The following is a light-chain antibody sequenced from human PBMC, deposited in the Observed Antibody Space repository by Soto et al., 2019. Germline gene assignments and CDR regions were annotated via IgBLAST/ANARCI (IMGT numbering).Light chain of an antibody. CDR3: QQYNNWPRT. Sequence: DIVMTQSPATLSMSPGERATLSCRASQSVSSNLAWYQQKPGQAPRLLICGASTRATGIPARFSGSGSGTEFTLTISSLQSEDFAVYYCQQYNNWPRTFGQGTKVDIK. V-gene: IGKV3-15*01. CDR2: GAS. J-gene: IGKJ1*01. CDR1: QSVSSN.